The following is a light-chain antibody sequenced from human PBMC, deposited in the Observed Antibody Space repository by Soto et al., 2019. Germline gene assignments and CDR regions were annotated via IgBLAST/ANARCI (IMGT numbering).Light chain of an antibody. J-gene: IGKJ4*01. V-gene: IGKV3-11*01. CDR2: DTS. Sequence: EIVLTQSPGTPSLSPGERATLSCRASQTISNTFLAWYQQRPGQAPRLLIYDTSNRATGIPARFSGSGSGTDFTLTISSLEPEDFAVYYCQQRSNWPPKTFGGGTKVDIK. CDR3: QQRSNWPPKT. CDR1: QTISNTF.